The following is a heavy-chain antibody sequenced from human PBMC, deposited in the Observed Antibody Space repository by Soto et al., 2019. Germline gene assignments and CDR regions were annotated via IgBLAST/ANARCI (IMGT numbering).Heavy chain of an antibody. CDR1: GYTFTSYA. V-gene: IGHV1-3*01. CDR3: ARGGYCSSTSCYTQDNWFDP. CDR2: INAGNGNT. D-gene: IGHD2-2*02. J-gene: IGHJ5*02. Sequence: VASVKVSCKASGYTFTSYAMHWVRQAPGQRLEWMGWINAGNGNTKYSQKFQGRVTITRDTSASTAYMELSSLRSEDTAVYYCARGGYCSSTSCYTQDNWFDPWGQGTLVTVSS.